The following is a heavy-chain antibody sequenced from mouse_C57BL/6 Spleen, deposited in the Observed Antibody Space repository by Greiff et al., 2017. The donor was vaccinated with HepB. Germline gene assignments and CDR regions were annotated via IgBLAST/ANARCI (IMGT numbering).Heavy chain of an antibody. CDR1: GYTFTSYN. D-gene: IGHD2-5*01. Sequence: LQQSGAELVRPGASVKMSCKASGYTFTSYNMHWVKQTPRQGLEWIGAIYPGNGDTSYNQKFKGKATLTVDKSSSTAYMQLSSLTSEDSAVYFCARRNYSNYGACYYAMDYWGQGTSVTVSS. V-gene: IGHV1-12*01. J-gene: IGHJ4*01. CDR2: IYPGNGDT. CDR3: ARRNYSNYGACYYAMDY.